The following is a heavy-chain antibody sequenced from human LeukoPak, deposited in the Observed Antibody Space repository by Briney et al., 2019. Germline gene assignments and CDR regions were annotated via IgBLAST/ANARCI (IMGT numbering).Heavy chain of an antibody. J-gene: IGHJ4*02. Sequence: GGSLRLSCAASGFTFSDYSMSWIRQAPGKGLEWVSYISSSSSYTNYADSVKGRFTISRDNAKNSLYLQMNSLRAEDTAVYYYARDTFTTVTPKGLDYWGQGTLVTVSS. CDR3: ARDTFTTVTPKGLDY. CDR1: GFTFSDYS. CDR2: ISSSSSYT. V-gene: IGHV3-11*05. D-gene: IGHD4-17*01.